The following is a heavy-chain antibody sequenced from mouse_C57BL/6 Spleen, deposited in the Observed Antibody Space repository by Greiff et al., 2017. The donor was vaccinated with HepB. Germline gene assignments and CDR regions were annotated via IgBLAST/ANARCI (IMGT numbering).Heavy chain of an antibody. D-gene: IGHD1-1*01. CDR1: GYAFSSYW. J-gene: IGHJ4*01. CDR2: IYPGDGDT. CDR3: ARRSITTVDAMDY. V-gene: IGHV1-80*01. Sequence: QVQLKQSGAELVKPGASVKISCKASGYAFSSYWMNWVKQRPGKGLEWIGQIYPGDGDTNYNGKFKGKATLTADKSSSTAYMQLSSLTSEDSAVYFCARRSITTVDAMDYWGQGTSVTVSS.